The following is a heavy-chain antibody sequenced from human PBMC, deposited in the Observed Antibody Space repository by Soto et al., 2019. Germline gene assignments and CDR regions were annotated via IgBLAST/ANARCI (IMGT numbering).Heavy chain of an antibody. V-gene: IGHV1-18*04. CDR2: ISAYNGNT. Sequence: GASVKVSCKASGYTFTSYGISWVRQAPGQGLEWMGWISAYNGNTNYAQKLQGRVTMTTDTSTSTAYMELRSLRSDDTAVYYCARDGDCSSTSCYNSYYYGMDVWGQGTTVTVSS. J-gene: IGHJ6*02. D-gene: IGHD2-2*02. CDR3: ARDGDCSSTSCYNSYYYGMDV. CDR1: GYTFTSYG.